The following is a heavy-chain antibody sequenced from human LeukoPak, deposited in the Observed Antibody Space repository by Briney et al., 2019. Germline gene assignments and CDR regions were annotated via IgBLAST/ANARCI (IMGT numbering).Heavy chain of an antibody. D-gene: IGHD3-3*01. CDR1: GGTFSSYA. CDR2: IIPIFGTA. CDR3: ARVDDFWSGYYRPFDY. Sequence: SVKVSCKASGGTFSSYAISWVRQAPGQGLEWMGGIIPIFGTANYAQKFQGRVTITADESTSTAYMELSSLRSEDTAVYYCARVDDFWSGYYRPFDYWGQGTLVTVSS. V-gene: IGHV1-69*13. J-gene: IGHJ4*02.